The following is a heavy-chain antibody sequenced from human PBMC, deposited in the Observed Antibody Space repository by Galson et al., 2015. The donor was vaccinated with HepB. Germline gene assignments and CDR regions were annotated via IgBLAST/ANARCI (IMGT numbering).Heavy chain of an antibody. V-gene: IGHV4-39*07. CDR2: IYYSGST. J-gene: IGHJ1*01. Sequence: ETLSLTCTVAGGSISSSSYYWGWIRQPPGKGLEWIVSIYYSGSTYYNPSLKSRVTISVDTSKNQFSLKLSSVTAADTAVYYCADSSAYYRRGTQYFQHWGQGTLVTVSS. CDR3: ADSSAYYRRGTQYFQH. CDR1: GGSISSSSYY. D-gene: IGHD3-22*01.